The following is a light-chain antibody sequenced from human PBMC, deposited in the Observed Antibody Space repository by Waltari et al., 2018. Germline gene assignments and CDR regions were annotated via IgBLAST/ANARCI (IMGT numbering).Light chain of an antibody. CDR1: ISAIGRYDL. V-gene: IGLV2-8*01. CDR2: EVN. J-gene: IGLJ1*01. CDR3: SSHGGSDKFYV. Sequence: QSALTQPPPASGSPGQSVAISCTGTISAIGRYDLLSWYQQHTGKAPKLIISEVNKRPSGVPDRFSGAKSGNTASLTVSGLQAEDEADYYCSSHGGSDKFYVFGTGTKVTVL.